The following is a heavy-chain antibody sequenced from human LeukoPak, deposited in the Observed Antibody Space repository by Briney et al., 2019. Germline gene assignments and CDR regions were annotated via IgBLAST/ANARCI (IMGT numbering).Heavy chain of an antibody. CDR2: ISSRSYT. J-gene: IGHJ4*02. D-gene: IGHD2/OR15-2a*01. Sequence: GGSLRLSCAASGFSFSVYSMNWVRQAPGKGLEWVSSISSRSYTDYADSVRGRFTVSRDNAKNSLFLQMNSLRAEDTAVYYCASDGGFTSATLVDLLWGQGTLVTVSS. V-gene: IGHV3-69-1*01. CDR1: GFSFSVYS. CDR3: ASDGGFTSATLVDLL.